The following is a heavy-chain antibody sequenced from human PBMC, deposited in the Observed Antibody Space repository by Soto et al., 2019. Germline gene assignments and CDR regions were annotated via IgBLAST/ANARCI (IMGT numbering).Heavy chain of an antibody. J-gene: IGHJ4*02. CDR3: AISGYSYGPFDY. D-gene: IGHD5-18*01. CDR2: IYSVGST. CDR1: GFTFSSYA. V-gene: IGHV3-53*01. Sequence: GGSLRLSCAASGFTFSSYAMRWVRKAPGKGLEWVSVIYSVGSTYYADSVKGRFTISRDNSKNTLYLQMNSLRAEVTAVYYCAISGYSYGPFDYWCQGTLVTVSS.